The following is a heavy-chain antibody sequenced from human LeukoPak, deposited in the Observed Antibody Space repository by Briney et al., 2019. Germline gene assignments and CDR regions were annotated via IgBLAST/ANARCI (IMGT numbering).Heavy chain of an antibody. CDR2: ISSSGSTI. D-gene: IGHD3-3*01. CDR1: GFTFSSRDW. J-gene: IGHJ3*02. Sequence: PGGSLRLSCVASGFTFSSRDWMTWVRQAPGKGLEWVSYISSSGSTIYYADSVKGRFTISRDNAKNSLYLQMNSLRAEDTAVYYCARDLVWSGYYSGVEDAFDIWGQGTMVTVSS. CDR3: ARDLVWSGYYSGVEDAFDI. V-gene: IGHV3-48*04.